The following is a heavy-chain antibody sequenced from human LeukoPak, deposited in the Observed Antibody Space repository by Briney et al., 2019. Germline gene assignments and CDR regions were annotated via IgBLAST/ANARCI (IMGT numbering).Heavy chain of an antibody. D-gene: IGHD3-10*01. CDR2: ISSSSSYI. CDR1: GYTFSSYS. Sequence: PGGSLRLSCAASGYTFSSYSMDWVLQAPGKGLEWVSSISSSSSYIYYADSVEGRFTISRDNAKNSLYLQMNSLRAEDTAVYYCARSWQPTLYMDVWGKGTTVTVSS. V-gene: IGHV3-21*01. CDR3: ARSWQPTLYMDV. J-gene: IGHJ6*03.